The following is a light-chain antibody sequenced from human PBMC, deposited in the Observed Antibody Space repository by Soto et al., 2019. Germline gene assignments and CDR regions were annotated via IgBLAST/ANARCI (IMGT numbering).Light chain of an antibody. CDR1: SSDVGGYNY. CDR3: SSYTSSSTRV. Sequence: QSVLTQPASVSGSTGQSITISCTGTSSDVGGYNYVSWYQQHPGKAPKLMIYDVSNRPSGVSNRFSGSKSGNTASLSISGLQAEDEADYYCSSYTSSSTRVFGTGT. J-gene: IGLJ1*01. CDR2: DVS. V-gene: IGLV2-14*01.